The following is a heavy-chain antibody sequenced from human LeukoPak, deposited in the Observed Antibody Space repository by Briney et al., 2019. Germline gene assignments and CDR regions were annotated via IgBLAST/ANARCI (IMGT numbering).Heavy chain of an antibody. CDR2: IYYSGST. CDR1: GGSISSYY. D-gene: IGHD3-22*01. Sequence: KPSETLSLTCTVSGGSISSYYWSWIRQPPVKGLEWIGYIYYSGSTNYNPSLKSRVTISVDTSKNQFSLKLSSVTAADTAVYYCARSSQTPVGYWFDPWGQGTLVTVSS. CDR3: ARSSQTPVGYWFDP. J-gene: IGHJ5*02. V-gene: IGHV4-59*01.